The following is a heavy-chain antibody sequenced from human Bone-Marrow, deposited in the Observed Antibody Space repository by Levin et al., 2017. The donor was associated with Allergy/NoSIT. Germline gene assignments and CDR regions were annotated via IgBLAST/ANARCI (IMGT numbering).Heavy chain of an antibody. CDR2: IIPIFNTV. J-gene: IGHJ5*02. CDR3: ARDAGWEDLTWFAP. CDR1: GGTFSSYA. D-gene: IGHD1-26*01. V-gene: IGHV1-69*06. Sequence: FSVKVSCQASGGTFSSYAISWVRQAPGQGLEWMGGIIPIFNTVNYAHKFQGRVIITADKSTSTAYMELNSLRSEDTTVYYCARDAGWEDLTWFAPWGQGALVTVVS.